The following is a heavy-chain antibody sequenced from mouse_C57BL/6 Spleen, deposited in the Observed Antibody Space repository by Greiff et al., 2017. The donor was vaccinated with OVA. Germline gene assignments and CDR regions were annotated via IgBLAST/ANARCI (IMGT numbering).Heavy chain of an antibody. V-gene: IGHV7-1*01. CDR2: SRNKANDYTT. D-gene: IGHD4-1*01. J-gene: IGHJ2*01. CDR3: ARDASGDFDY. CDR1: GFTFSDFY. Sequence: EVKVVESGGGLVQSGRSLRLSCATSGFTFSDFYMEWVRQAPGKGLEWIAASRNKANDYTTEYSASVKGRFIVSRDTSQSILYLQMNALRADDTAIYYCARDASGDFDYWGQGTTLTVSS.